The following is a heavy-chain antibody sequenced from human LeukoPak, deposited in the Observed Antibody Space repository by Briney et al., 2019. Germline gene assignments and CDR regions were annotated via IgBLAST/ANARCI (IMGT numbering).Heavy chain of an antibody. Sequence: GRSLRLSCAASGFTFSSYGMHWVRQAPGKGLEWVAVIWYDGSNKYYADSVKGRFTISRDNSKNTLYLQMNSLRVEDTAVYYCARSGRGVDSFYFYMDVWGKGTTVTVSS. CDR3: ARSGRGVDSFYFYMDV. CDR2: IWYDGSNK. J-gene: IGHJ6*03. CDR1: GFTFSSYG. D-gene: IGHD3-10*01. V-gene: IGHV3-33*01.